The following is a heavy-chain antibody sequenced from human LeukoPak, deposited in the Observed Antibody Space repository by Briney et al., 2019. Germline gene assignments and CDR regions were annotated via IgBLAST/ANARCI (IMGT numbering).Heavy chain of an antibody. J-gene: IGHJ4*02. V-gene: IGHV3-15*01. CDR1: GFAFSNAW. Sequence: GGSLRLSCAASGFAFSNAWMSWVRQAPGKGLEWVGRIKSKTDGGTTDYAAPVRGGFTISRDDSENTMYLQMDSLKTEDTAVYYCTPLPRWSGSNFDYWGQGTLVTVSS. D-gene: IGHD3-3*01. CDR2: IKSKTDGGTT. CDR3: TPLPRWSGSNFDY.